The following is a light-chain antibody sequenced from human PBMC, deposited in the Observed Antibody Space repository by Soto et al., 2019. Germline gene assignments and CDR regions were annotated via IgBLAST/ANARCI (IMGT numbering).Light chain of an antibody. V-gene: IGKV1-39*01. Sequence: DIQMTQSPSSLSASVGDRVTITCRASQSISSYLNWYQQKPGKAPKVLIYAASSLHGGVPSRFSGSGSGTEFTLTISSLQPEDFATYYCQQSYSSPRTFGQGTKVEI. CDR3: QQSYSSPRT. J-gene: IGKJ1*01. CDR1: QSISSY. CDR2: AAS.